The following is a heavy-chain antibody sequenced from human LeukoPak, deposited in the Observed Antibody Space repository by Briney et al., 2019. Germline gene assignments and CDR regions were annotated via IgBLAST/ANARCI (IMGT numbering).Heavy chain of an antibody. CDR1: GFPFSNYA. D-gene: IGHD3-9*01. Sequence: GGSLRLSCAASGFPFSNYAMHWVRQAPGKGLEWVAVISDDGSNEYYADSVRGRYTISRDSSRNTVSLQMNSLRADDTAVYYCARGGLRYFDWRRYYFDYWGQGTLVTVSS. V-gene: IGHV3-30*04. CDR3: ARGGLRYFDWRRYYFDY. CDR2: ISDDGSNE. J-gene: IGHJ4*02.